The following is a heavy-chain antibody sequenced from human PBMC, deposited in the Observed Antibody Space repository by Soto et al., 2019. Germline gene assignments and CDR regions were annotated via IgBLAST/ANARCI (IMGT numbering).Heavy chain of an antibody. CDR2: ISWNSGSI. V-gene: IGHV3-9*01. CDR1: GFTFDDYA. Sequence: GGSLRLSCAASGFTFDDYAMHWVRQAPGKGLEWVSGISWNSGSIGYADSVKGRFIISRDNAKNSLYLQMNSLRAEDTALYYCAEDLFWSGYYNFYYGMDVWGQGTTVTVSS. CDR3: AEDLFWSGYYNFYYGMDV. J-gene: IGHJ6*02. D-gene: IGHD3-3*01.